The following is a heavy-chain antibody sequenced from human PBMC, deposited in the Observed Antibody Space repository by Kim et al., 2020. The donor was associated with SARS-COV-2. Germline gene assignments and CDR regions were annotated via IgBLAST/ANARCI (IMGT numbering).Heavy chain of an antibody. V-gene: IGHV1-2*02. CDR2: INPNNGAT. CDR1: GYTFTGYF. J-gene: IGHJ4*02. CDR3: TIDPISLDS. Sequence: ASVKVSCKASGYTFTGYFMHWVRQAPGQGLEWVGWINPNNGATNYAQMFQGRVTMTRDTSISIAYMELSGLTSDDTAVYYCTIDPISLDSWGQGALVTVSS. D-gene: IGHD2-2*02.